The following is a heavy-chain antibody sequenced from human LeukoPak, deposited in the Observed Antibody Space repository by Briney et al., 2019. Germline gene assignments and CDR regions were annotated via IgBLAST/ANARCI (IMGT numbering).Heavy chain of an antibody. CDR2: VHDSETT. D-gene: IGHD3-10*01. J-gene: IGHJ4*02. CDR1: GASISSDY. V-gene: IGHV4-59*01. Sequence: SETLSLTCTVSGASISSDYWSWIRQSPGKGLEWIAYVHDSETTQYNPSLKSRVTISLDTSKNQFSLKLSSVTAADTAVYYCATSSWFGELSYFDYWGQGTLVTVSS. CDR3: ATSSWFGELSYFDY.